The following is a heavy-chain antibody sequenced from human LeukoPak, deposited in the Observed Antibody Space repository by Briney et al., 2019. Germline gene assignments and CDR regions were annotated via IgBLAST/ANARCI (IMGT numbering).Heavy chain of an antibody. CDR2: IYYSGST. Sequence: SETLSLTCTVSGGSISSYYWSWIRQPPGKGLEWIGYIYYSGSTYYNPSLKSRVTISVDTSKNQFSLKLSSVTAADTAVYYCATYLGYCKYWGQGTLVTVSS. J-gene: IGHJ4*02. V-gene: IGHV4-59*04. D-gene: IGHD2-15*01. CDR3: ATYLGYCKY. CDR1: GGSISSYY.